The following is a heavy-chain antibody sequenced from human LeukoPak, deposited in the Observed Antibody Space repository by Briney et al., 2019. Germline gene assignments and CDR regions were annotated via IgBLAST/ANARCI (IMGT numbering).Heavy chain of an antibody. J-gene: IGHJ6*02. V-gene: IGHV4-39*01. Sequence: PSETLSLTCTVSGGSISSSSYYWGWIRQPPGKGLEWLGSIYYSGSTYYNPSLKSRVTISVDTSKNQFSLKLSSVTAADTAVYYCASPRWDYYYYGMDVWGQGTTVTVSS. CDR2: IYYSGST. CDR1: GGSISSSSYY. CDR3: ASPRWDYYYYGMDV. D-gene: IGHD3-16*01.